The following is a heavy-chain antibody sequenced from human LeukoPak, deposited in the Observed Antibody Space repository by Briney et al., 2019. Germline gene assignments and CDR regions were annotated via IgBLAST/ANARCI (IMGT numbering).Heavy chain of an antibody. Sequence: PSETLSLTCTVSGGSISSYYWSWIRQPAGKGLEWIGYIYYSGSTNYNPSLKSRVTISVDTSKNQFSLKLSSVTAADTAVYYCARVRRWLQPYYFDYWGQGTLVTVSS. V-gene: IGHV4-59*01. CDR2: IYYSGST. D-gene: IGHD5-24*01. J-gene: IGHJ4*02. CDR3: ARVRRWLQPYYFDY. CDR1: GGSISSYY.